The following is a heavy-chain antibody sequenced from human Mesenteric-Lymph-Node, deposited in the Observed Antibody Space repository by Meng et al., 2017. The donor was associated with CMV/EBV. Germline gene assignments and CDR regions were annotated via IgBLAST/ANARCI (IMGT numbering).Heavy chain of an antibody. Sequence: GGSLRLSCAASGFTFSTYGMLWVRQAPGKGLEWVAFIRYDGSNKYYADSVKGRFTISRDNSKNTLYLQMNSLRAEDTAVYYCAKVAFGIAVAATDYWGQGTLVTVSS. J-gene: IGHJ4*02. V-gene: IGHV3-30*02. CDR1: GFTFSTYG. D-gene: IGHD6-19*01. CDR3: AKVAFGIAVAATDY. CDR2: IRYDGSNK.